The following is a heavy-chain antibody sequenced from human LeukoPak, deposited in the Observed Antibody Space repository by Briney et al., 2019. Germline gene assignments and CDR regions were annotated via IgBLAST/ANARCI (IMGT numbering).Heavy chain of an antibody. Sequence: SETLSLTCTVSGGSISSYYWSWIRQPPGKGLEWIGYIYYSGSTNYNPSLKSRVTISVDPSKNQFSLKLSSVTAADTAVYYCARENYGSGNAFDIWGQGTMVTVSS. CDR2: IYYSGST. CDR1: GGSISSYY. J-gene: IGHJ3*02. D-gene: IGHD3-10*01. V-gene: IGHV4-59*01. CDR3: ARENYGSGNAFDI.